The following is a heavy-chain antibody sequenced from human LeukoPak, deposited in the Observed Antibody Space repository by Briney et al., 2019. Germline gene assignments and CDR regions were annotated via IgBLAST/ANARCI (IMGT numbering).Heavy chain of an antibody. V-gene: IGHV4-61*02. CDR3: ARGSMVRGVPIFDY. CDR2: IYTSGST. J-gene: IGHJ4*02. D-gene: IGHD3-10*01. CDR1: GGSISSGSYY. Sequence: TLSLTCTVSGGSISSGSYYWSWIRQPAGKGLEWIGRIYTSGSTNYNPSLKSRVTISVDTSKNQFSLKLSSVTAADTAVYYCARGSMVRGVPIFDYWGQGTLVTVSS.